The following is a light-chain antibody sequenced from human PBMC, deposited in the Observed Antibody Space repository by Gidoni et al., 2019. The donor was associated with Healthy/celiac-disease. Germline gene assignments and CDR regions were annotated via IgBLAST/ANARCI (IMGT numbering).Light chain of an antibody. J-gene: IGKJ5*01. CDR3: QQRSNWPPIT. CDR2: DAS. Sequence: EIVLTQSQATLSLSPGERATLSCRASQSFSSYLAWYQQKPGQAPRLLIYDASNRATGIPARFSGSGSGTDFTLTISSLEPEDFAVYYWQQRSNWPPITFGQGTRLEIK. V-gene: IGKV3-11*01. CDR1: QSFSSY.